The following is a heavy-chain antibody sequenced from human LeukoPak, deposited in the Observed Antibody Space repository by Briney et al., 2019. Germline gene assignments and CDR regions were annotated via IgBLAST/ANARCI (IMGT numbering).Heavy chain of an antibody. J-gene: IGHJ4*02. V-gene: IGHV4-39*02. CDR1: GGSISSSSYY. CDR2: IFYSGDT. CDR3: ARRTSGGGLFDY. Sequence: SETLSLTCTVSGGSISSSSYYWGWIRQPPGKGLEWIGSIFYSGDTYYNASLESRVTISVDTSKKHFSLKLTSVTSADTAVYYCARRTSGGGLFDYWGQGTLVTVSS. D-gene: IGHD3-10*01.